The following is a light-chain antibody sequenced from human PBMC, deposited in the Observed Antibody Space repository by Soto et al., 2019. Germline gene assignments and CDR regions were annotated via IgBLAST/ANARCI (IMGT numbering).Light chain of an antibody. CDR3: QQTSQTPKT. J-gene: IGKJ1*01. V-gene: IGKV1-39*01. Sequence: DIQMTQSPSTLSASVGDRVTITCRASQSINRRLAWYQQKPGKAPKLLINAASRLQSGVPSRFSGSGSGTDFTLTISSLQPEDFATYYCQQTSQTPKTFGQGTKVDIK. CDR2: AAS. CDR1: QSINRR.